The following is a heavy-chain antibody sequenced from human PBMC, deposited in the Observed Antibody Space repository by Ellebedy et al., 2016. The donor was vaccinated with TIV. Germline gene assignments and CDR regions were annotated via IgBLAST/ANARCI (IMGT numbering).Heavy chain of an antibody. D-gene: IGHD2-21*02. CDR2: IWYDGTNK. CDR3: ARDGDENCGGDCYYYYYGMDV. CDR1: GFTFSNYG. Sequence: GESLKISCAASGFTFSNYGMHWVRQAPGRGLEWVAVIWYDGTNKYYADSVKGRFTISRDNSKNTLYLQMNSLRAEDTAVYYCARDGDENCGGDCYYYYYGMDVWGQGTTVTVSS. V-gene: IGHV3-30*19. J-gene: IGHJ6*02.